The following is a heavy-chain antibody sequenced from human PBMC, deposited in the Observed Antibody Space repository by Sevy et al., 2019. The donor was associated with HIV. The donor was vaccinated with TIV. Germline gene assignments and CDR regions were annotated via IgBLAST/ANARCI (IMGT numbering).Heavy chain of an antibody. D-gene: IGHD3-22*01. CDR3: ATTKDYYDSSGYPFDY. J-gene: IGHJ4*02. Sequence: ASVKVSCKVSGYTLTELSMHWVRQAPGKGLEWVGTFDPEDGKRIYAQKFKGRLTVTEDTSTETAYMELNSLRSDDTAVYYCATTKDYYDSSGYPFDYWGQGTQVTVSS. V-gene: IGHV1-24*01. CDR2: FDPEDGKR. CDR1: GYTLTELS.